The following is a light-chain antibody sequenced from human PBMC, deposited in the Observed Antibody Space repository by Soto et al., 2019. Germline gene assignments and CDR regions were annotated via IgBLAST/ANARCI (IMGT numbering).Light chain of an antibody. V-gene: IGLV1-44*01. Sequence: QSVLTQPTSASATPGQRVTISCSGGSSNIGSNTVNWYQQLPGTAPKLLIHSNNQRPSGVPDRFSGSKSGTSASLAISGLQSEDEADYYCGTWDSSLSVWVFGGGTKLTVL. CDR3: GTWDSSLSVWV. CDR2: SNN. CDR1: SSNIGSNT. J-gene: IGLJ3*02.